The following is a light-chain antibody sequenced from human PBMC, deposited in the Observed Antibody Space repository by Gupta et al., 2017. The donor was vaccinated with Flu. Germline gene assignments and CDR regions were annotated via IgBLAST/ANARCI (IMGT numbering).Light chain of an antibody. CDR1: QSISRY. Sequence: IQITQSPSSLSASVGDRVTVTCRASQSISRYLNWFQQKPGKAPKLLIYAASMLQSGVPSRFSGSGSGADFTLTISRLQPEDFATYFCQQYASMPRSFGQGTKVE. V-gene: IGKV1-39*01. CDR3: QQYASMPRS. J-gene: IGKJ2*03. CDR2: AAS.